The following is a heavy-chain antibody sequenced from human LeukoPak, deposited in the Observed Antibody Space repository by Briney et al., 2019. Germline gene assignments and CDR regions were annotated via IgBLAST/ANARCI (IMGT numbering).Heavy chain of an antibody. CDR1: GGSISSSSYY. CDR2: IYYSGST. D-gene: IGHD3-9*01. J-gene: IGHJ6*03. CDR3: ARALDYDILTGVYYYYMDV. Sequence: SETLSLTCTVSGGSISSSSYYWGWIRQPPGKGLEWIGSIYYSGSTYYNPSLKSRATISVDTSKNQFSLKLSSVTAADTAVYYCARALDYDILTGVYYYYMDVWGKGTTVTVSS. V-gene: IGHV4-39*07.